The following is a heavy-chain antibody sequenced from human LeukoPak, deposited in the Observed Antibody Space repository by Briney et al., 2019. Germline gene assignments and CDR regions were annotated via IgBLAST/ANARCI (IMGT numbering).Heavy chain of an antibody. CDR2: IFYSGST. Sequence: PSETLSLTCTVSGGSISTSSYYWGWVRQPPGKGLEWIGNIFYSGSTYYSPSLKSRVTISLDTSRNQFSLKLNSVTAADTAVYYCAKDLIVGAAFGYWGQGTLVTVSS. CDR1: GGSISTSSYY. D-gene: IGHD1-26*01. V-gene: IGHV4-39*07. J-gene: IGHJ4*02. CDR3: AKDLIVGAAFGY.